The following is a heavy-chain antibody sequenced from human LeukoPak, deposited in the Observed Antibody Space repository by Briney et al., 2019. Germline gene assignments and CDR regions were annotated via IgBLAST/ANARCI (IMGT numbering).Heavy chain of an antibody. D-gene: IGHD6-19*01. CDR1: GVSISSSSYY. CDR2: IYYSGST. Sequence: PSETLSLTCTVSGVSISSSSYYWGWIRQPPGKGLEWIGSIYYSGSTYYNPSLKSRVTISVDTSKNQFSLKLSSATAADTAMYYCARLPYSSGWYVYWGQGTLVTVSS. CDR3: ARLPYSSGWYVY. J-gene: IGHJ4*02. V-gene: IGHV4-39*01.